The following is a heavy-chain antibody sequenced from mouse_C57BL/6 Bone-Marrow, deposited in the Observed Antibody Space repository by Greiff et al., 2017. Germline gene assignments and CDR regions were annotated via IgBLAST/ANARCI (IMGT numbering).Heavy chain of an antibody. CDR3: ASRGRETTCKNAMDY. D-gene: IGHD2-10*02. V-gene: IGHV1-82*01. Sequence: VQLQQSGPELVKPGASVKISCKASGYAFSSSWMNWVKQRPGKGLEWIGRIYPGDGDTNYNGKFKGKATLTADKSSSTAYMQLSSLTSEDSAVYFCASRGRETTCKNAMDYWGQGTSVTVSS. CDR2: IYPGDGDT. CDR1: GYAFSSSW. J-gene: IGHJ4*01.